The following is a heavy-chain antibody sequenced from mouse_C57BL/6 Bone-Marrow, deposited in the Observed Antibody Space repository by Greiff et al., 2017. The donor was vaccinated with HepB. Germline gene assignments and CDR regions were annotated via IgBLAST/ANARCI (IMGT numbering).Heavy chain of an antibody. CDR3: SSRAMDD. CDR2: IYPGDGDS. J-gene: IGHJ4*01. V-gene: IGHV1-82*01. Sequence: VQLQQSGPELVKPGASVKISCKASGYAFSSSWMNWVKQRPGKGLEWIGRIYPGDGDSNYKWKFKGNATLTADKSSSTAYMQLSSLTSEDSAVYFCSSRAMDDWGQGTSVTVSS. CDR1: GYAFSSSW.